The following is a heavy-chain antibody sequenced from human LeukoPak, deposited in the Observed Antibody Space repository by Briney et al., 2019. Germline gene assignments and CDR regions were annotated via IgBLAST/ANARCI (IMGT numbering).Heavy chain of an antibody. J-gene: IGHJ4*02. CDR1: GFTFSDYY. D-gene: IGHD5-24*01. CDR2: ISSSGSTI. Sequence: GGSLRLSCAASGFTFSDYYMSWIRQAPGKGLEWVSYISSSGSTIYYADSVEGRFTISRDNAKNSLYLQMNSLRAEDTAVYYCARDLDGYNYNYFDYWGQGTLVTVSS. CDR3: ARDLDGYNYNYFDY. V-gene: IGHV3-11*01.